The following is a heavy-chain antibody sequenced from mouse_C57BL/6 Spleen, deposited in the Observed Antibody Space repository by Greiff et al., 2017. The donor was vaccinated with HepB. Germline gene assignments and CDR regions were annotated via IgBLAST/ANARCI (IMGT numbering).Heavy chain of an antibody. CDR2: ISDGGSYT. CDR1: GFTFSSYA. V-gene: IGHV5-4*01. J-gene: IGHJ4*01. CDR3: ARDGERDYAMDY. Sequence: EVKVVESGGGLVKPGGSLKLSCAASGFTFSSYAMSWVRQTPEKRLEWVATISDGGSYTYYPDNVKGRFTISRDNAKNNLYLQMSHLKSEDTAMYYCARDGERDYAMDYWGQGTSVTVSS.